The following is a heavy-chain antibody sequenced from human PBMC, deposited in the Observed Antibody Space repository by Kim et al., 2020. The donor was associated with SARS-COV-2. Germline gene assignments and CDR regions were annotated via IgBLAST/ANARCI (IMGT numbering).Heavy chain of an antibody. Sequence: GGSLRLSCAASGFTFSSYGMHWVRQAPGKGLEWVAVISYDGSNKYYADYVKGRFTISRDNSKNTLSLQLNSLRAEDTAVYYCARDLDKSSSWYWNYYYYGMDVWSQGTTVTVSS. CDR2: ISYDGSNK. J-gene: IGHJ6*02. D-gene: IGHD6-13*01. V-gene: IGHV3-33*05. CDR3: ARDLDKSSSWYWNYYYYGMDV. CDR1: GFTFSSYG.